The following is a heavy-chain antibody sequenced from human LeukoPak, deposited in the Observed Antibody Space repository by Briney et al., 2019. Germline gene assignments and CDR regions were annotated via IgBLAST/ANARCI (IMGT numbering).Heavy chain of an antibody. D-gene: IGHD6-13*01. J-gene: IGHJ5*02. Sequence: SETLSLTCTVSGGSVSSGSYYRSWIRQPPGKGLEWIGYIYYSGSTNYNPSLKSRVTISVDTSKNQFSLKLSSVTAADTAVYYCARDIAATGTNWFDPWGQGTLVTVSS. CDR2: IYYSGST. CDR1: GGSVSSGSYY. CDR3: ARDIAATGTNWFDP. V-gene: IGHV4-61*01.